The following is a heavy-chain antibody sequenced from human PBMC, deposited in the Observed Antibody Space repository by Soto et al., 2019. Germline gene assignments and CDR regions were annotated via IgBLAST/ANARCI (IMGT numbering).Heavy chain of an antibody. CDR1: GYIFTSYW. CDR3: ARHFRAGSGYYFDY. J-gene: IGHJ4*02. D-gene: IGHD3-3*02. CDR2: IDPSDSYT. Sequence: PGESLKISCKGSGYIFTSYWISWGRQMPGKGLEWMGRIDPSDSYTNYSPSFQGHVTISADKSIITAYLQWSSLKASDTAMYYCARHFRAGSGYYFDYWGQGTLVTVSS. V-gene: IGHV5-10-1*01.